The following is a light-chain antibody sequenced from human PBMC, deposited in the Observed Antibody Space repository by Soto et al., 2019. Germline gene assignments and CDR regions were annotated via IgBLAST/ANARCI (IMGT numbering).Light chain of an antibody. CDR3: QQYGTSPWT. CDR1: QSVNSNF. V-gene: IGKV3-20*01. CDR2: GAS. J-gene: IGKJ1*01. Sequence: EIVLTQSPGTLSLSPGDRATLSCRASQSVNSNFLAWYQQKPGQAPRLLIYGASSRATGIPDTFSGSGSGTDFTLTISRLEPGDFAVYYCQQYGTSPWTFXQGTKVDIK.